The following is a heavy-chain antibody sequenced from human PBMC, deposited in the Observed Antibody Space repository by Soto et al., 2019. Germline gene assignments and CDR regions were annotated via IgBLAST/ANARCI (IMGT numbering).Heavy chain of an antibody. J-gene: IGHJ4*02. Sequence: QVQLVQSGAEVQKPGSSVKVSCKASGGTFSSYTISWVRQAPGQGLEWMGRIIPILGIANYAQKFQGRVTITADKSTSTAYMELSSLRSEDTAVYYCARVREDIVVVPAVQHFDYWGQGTLVTVSS. V-gene: IGHV1-69*02. CDR3: ARVREDIVVVPAVQHFDY. D-gene: IGHD2-2*01. CDR2: IIPILGIA. CDR1: GGTFSSYT.